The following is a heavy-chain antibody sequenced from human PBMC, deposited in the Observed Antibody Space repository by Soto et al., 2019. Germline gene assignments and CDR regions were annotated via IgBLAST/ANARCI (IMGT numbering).Heavy chain of an antibody. Sequence: QVQLVQSGAEVRKPGSSVKVSCKASGGTFSSYTISWVRQAPGQGLEWMGRIIPILGIANYAQKFQGRVTITADKSTSTAYMELSSLRSEDTAVYYCALLGYDSSGYYPVWPYDAFDIWGQGTMVTVSS. CDR1: GGTFSSYT. CDR2: IIPILGIA. D-gene: IGHD3-22*01. V-gene: IGHV1-69*02. CDR3: ALLGYDSSGYYPVWPYDAFDI. J-gene: IGHJ3*02.